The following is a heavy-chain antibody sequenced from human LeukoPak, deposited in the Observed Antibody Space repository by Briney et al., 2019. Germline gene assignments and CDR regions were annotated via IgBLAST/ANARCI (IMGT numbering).Heavy chain of an antibody. J-gene: IGHJ4*02. CDR2: ITSNGGST. D-gene: IGHD6-19*01. Sequence: GGSLRLSCAASAFTFSSYGMHWVRQAPGKGLEFVSAITSNGGSTYYADSVEGRFTISRDNSKNTLYLQMGSLRAEDMAVYYCAKSYSSAYGLPDYWGQGTLVTVSS. CDR1: AFTFSSYG. V-gene: IGHV3-64*02. CDR3: AKSYSSAYGLPDY.